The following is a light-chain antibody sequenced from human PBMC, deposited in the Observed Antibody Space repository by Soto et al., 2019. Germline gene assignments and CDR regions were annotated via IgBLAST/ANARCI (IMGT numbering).Light chain of an antibody. J-gene: IGKJ5*01. CDR2: KVS. Sequence: VVMTQYPLSLPVTIGQPASISCRSNQSLVHSDGIAYFSWFQQRPGRSPRRLIYKVSNRDSGVPARFSGSGSGTDFALKISRVEAEDVGVYYCMQGTHWPITFGQGTLLE. V-gene: IGKV2-30*02. CDR1: QSLVHSDGIAY. CDR3: MQGTHWPIT.